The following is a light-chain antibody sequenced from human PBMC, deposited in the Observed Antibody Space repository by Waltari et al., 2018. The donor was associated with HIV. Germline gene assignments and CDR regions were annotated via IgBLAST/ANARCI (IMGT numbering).Light chain of an antibody. J-gene: IGKJ2*01. CDR3: MQSIQYPRYT. CDR2: EVS. CDR1: QSLLHSDGKTY. Sequence: DIVMTQTPLFLSVTPGQPASISCKSTQSLLHSDGKTYLYWYLQKAGQPPQLLIHEVSNRFSGVPDRFSGSGSGTDFTLKISRVEAEDVGVYYCMQSIQYPRYTFGPGTKLEIK. V-gene: IGKV2D-29*01.